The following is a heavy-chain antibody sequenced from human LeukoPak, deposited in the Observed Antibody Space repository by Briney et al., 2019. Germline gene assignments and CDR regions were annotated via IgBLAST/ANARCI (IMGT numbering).Heavy chain of an antibody. Sequence: PGGSLRLSCAASGFTFSSYGMHWVRQAPGKGLEWVAVIWYDGSNKYYADSVKGRFTISRDNSKNTLYLQMNSLRAEDTAVYYCARDLNYYDSSGYYWGQGTLVTVSS. CDR3: ARDLNYYDSSGYY. CDR1: GFTFSSYG. CDR2: IWYDGSNK. V-gene: IGHV3-33*01. D-gene: IGHD3-22*01. J-gene: IGHJ4*02.